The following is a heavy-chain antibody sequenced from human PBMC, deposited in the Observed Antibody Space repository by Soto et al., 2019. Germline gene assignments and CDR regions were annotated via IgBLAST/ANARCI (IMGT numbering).Heavy chain of an antibody. Sequence: EVQLLESGGGLVQPGGSLRLSCAASGFTFSSYAMSWVRQAPGKGLEWVSAISGSGGSTYYADSVKGRFTISRDNSKNTLYLQMNSLRAEDTAVYYCSTLSDMYVVVIHFDYWGQGTLVTVSS. CDR3: STLSDMYVVVIHFDY. V-gene: IGHV3-23*01. CDR2: ISGSGGST. D-gene: IGHD3-22*01. CDR1: GFTFSSYA. J-gene: IGHJ4*02.